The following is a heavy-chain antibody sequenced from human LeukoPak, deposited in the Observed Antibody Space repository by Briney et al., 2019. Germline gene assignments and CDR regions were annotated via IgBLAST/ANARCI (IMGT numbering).Heavy chain of an antibody. CDR2: INHSGST. CDR1: GGSFSGYY. D-gene: IGHD3-3*02. V-gene: IGHV4-34*01. Sequence: SETLSLTCAVYGGSFSGYYWSWIRQPPGKGLEWIGEINHSGSTNYNPSLKSRVTISVDTSKNQFSLKLSSVTAADTAVYYCARDSINDAFDIWAKGQWSPSLQ. CDR3: ARDSINDAFDI. J-gene: IGHJ3*02.